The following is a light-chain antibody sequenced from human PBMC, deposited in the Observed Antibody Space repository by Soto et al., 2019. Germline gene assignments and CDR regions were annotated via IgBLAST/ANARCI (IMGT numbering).Light chain of an antibody. CDR3: QQLRMYPST. V-gene: IGKV3-15*01. CDR2: DAS. J-gene: IGKJ4*01. Sequence: EILMTQSPATLSVSPGERVTFSCRASQSVSYYLAWYQQKPGQAPRLLIYDASTRATGIPVRFSGSGSGTDFALTITSLQAEDFATYYCQQLRMYPSTFGGGTKVDIK. CDR1: QSVSYY.